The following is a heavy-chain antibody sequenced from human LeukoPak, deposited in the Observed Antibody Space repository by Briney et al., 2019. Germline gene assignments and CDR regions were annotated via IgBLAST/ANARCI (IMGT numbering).Heavy chain of an antibody. CDR3: ARSLGGSGDY. CDR2: INQDGSEE. J-gene: IGHJ4*02. D-gene: IGHD3-16*01. V-gene: IGHV3-7*01. Sequence: GGSLRLSCAASGFTFSIYWMSWVRQVPGKGLEWVANINQDGSEEYYVDSVKGRFTISRDNAHNALYLQTNSLRAEDTAVYYCARSLGGSGDYWGQGTLVTVSS. CDR1: GFTFSIYW.